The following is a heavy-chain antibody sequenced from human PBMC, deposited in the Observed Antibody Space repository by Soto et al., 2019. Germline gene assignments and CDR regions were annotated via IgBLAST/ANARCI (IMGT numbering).Heavy chain of an antibody. V-gene: IGHV1-2*04. CDR3: ARALRFLPAPPSSYGMDV. D-gene: IGHD3-3*01. CDR1: GYTFTGYY. J-gene: IGHJ6*02. CDR2: INPNSGGT. Sequence: ASVKVSCKASGYTFTGYYMHWVRQAPGQGLEWMGWINPNSGGTNYAQKFQGWVTMTRDTSISTAYMELSRLRSDDTAVYYFARALRFLPAPPSSYGMDVWGQGTTVTVSS.